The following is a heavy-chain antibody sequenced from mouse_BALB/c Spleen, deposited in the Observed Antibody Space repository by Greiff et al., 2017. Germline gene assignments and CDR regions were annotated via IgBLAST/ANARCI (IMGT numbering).Heavy chain of an antibody. J-gene: IGHJ2*01. CDR3: ARGGDYYGSEGYFDY. D-gene: IGHD1-1*01. Sequence: EVMLVESGGGLVKPGGSLKLSCAASGFTFSSYAMSWVRQTPEKRLEWVASISSGGSTYYPDSVKGRFTISRDNARNILYLQMSSLRSEDTAMYYCARGGDYYGSEGYFDYWGQGTTLTVSS. V-gene: IGHV5-6-5*01. CDR1: GFTFSSYA. CDR2: ISSGGST.